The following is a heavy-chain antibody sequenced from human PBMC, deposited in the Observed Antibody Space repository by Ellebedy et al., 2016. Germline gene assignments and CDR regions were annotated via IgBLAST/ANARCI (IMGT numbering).Heavy chain of an antibody. CDR3: ARGETLIPFDY. V-gene: IGHV1-8*02. Sequence: ASVKVSXXASGYTFTGYYMHWVRQAPGQGLEWMGWMNPNSGNTGYAQKFQGRVTMTRNTSISTAYMELSSLRSEDTDMYYCARGETLIPFDYWGQGTLVTVSS. CDR2: MNPNSGNT. J-gene: IGHJ4*02. CDR1: GYTFTGYY.